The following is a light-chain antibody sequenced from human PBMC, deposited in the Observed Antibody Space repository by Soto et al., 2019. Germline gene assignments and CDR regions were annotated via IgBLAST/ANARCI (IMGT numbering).Light chain of an antibody. Sequence: QSALTQPASVSGSPGQSITISCTGTSSDVGGYDYVSWYQHHPGKAPKLMIYDVSNRPSGVSNRFSGSKSGNTASLTISGLQAEDEADHYCSSYTSSSTLVFGTGTKLTVL. CDR2: DVS. J-gene: IGLJ1*01. V-gene: IGLV2-14*03. CDR3: SSYTSSSTLV. CDR1: SSDVGGYDY.